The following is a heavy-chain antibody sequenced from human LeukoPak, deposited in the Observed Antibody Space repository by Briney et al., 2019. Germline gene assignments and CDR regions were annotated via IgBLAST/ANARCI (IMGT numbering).Heavy chain of an antibody. CDR3: ARKGIGNWGSDY. V-gene: IGHV3-48*02. D-gene: IGHD7-27*01. CDR2: ISTSGSII. CDR1: GFTFSSDG. J-gene: IGHJ4*02. Sequence: PGGSLRHSCAASGFTFSSDGMNWVRQAPGKGLEWVSHISTSGSIIYYADSVEGRFTISRDNAKNSLYLQMNSLRDEDTAEYYCARKGIGNWGSDYWGQGTLVTVSS.